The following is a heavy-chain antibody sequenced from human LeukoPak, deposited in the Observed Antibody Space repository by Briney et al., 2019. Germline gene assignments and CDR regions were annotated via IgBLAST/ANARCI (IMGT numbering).Heavy chain of an antibody. J-gene: IGHJ5*02. V-gene: IGHV4-61*05. CDR3: ARGYCSGGSCYSLGSRDRLPLDP. CDR1: GGSISTSSYY. D-gene: IGHD2-15*01. Sequence: PSETLSLTCTVSGGSISTSSYYWVWIRQSPVKGLEWIGEIYHSGSTNYNPSLKSRAIISVDTSKQQFSLRLTSMTAADAAVYYCARGYCSGGSCYSLGSRDRLPLDPWGPGTLVSVSS. CDR2: IYHSGST.